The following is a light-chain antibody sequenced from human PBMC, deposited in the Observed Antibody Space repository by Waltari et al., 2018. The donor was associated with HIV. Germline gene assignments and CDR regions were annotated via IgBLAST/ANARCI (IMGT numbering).Light chain of an antibody. CDR1: EDVSTY. J-gene: IGKJ4*01. V-gene: IGKV3-11*01. CDR2: DAS. Sequence: EIVLTQSPATLYLSPGDRATLSCRVSEDVSTYLAWYQQRSGQSPRLLIYDASVRATGVPARFSGSGSGTDFTLTISSLDPEDFAVYYCQQRSNWPPAPTFGGGTKVEIK. CDR3: QQRSNWPPAPT.